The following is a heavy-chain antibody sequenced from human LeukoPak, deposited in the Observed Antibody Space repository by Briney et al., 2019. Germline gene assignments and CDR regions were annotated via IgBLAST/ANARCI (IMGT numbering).Heavy chain of an antibody. CDR3: AVDKYGSGSTDY. V-gene: IGHV1-24*01. CDR2: FDPEDGET. D-gene: IGHD3-10*01. J-gene: IGHJ4*02. CDR1: GYTLTELS. Sequence: ASVKVSCKVSGYTLTELSMHWVRQAPGKGLEWMGGFDPEDGETIYAQKFQGRVTMTEGTSTDTAYMELSSLRSEDTAVYYCAVDKYGSGSTDYWGQGTLVTVSS.